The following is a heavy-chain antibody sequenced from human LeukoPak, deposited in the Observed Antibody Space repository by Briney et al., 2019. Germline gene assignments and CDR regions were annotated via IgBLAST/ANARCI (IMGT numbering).Heavy chain of an antibody. CDR3: ARGDYYDSSGYYDY. V-gene: IGHV1-2*02. CDR2: INPNSGGT. D-gene: IGHD3-22*01. Sequence: ASVKVSCKASGYTFTGYYMHWVRQAPGQGREWMGWINPNSGGTNYARKFQGRVTMTRDTSISTAYMELSRLRSDDTAVYYCARGDYYDSSGYYDYWGQGTLVTVSS. J-gene: IGHJ4*02. CDR1: GYTFTGYY.